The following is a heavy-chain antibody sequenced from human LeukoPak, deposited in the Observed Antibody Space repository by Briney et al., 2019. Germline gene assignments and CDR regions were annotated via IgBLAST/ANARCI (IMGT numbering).Heavy chain of an antibody. D-gene: IGHD1-7*01. Sequence: GGSLRLSCAASGFTFSSYWMSWVRQAPGKGLEWVANIKQDGSEKYYVDSVKGRFTISRDNAKNSLYLQMNSLRAEDTAVYYCARGVITGTSMPFDYWGQGTLVTVSS. CDR3: ARGVITGTSMPFDY. J-gene: IGHJ4*02. CDR1: GFTFSSYW. CDR2: IKQDGSEK. V-gene: IGHV3-7*01.